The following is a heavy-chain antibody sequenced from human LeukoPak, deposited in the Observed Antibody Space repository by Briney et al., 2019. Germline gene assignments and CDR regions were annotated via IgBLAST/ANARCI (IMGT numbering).Heavy chain of an antibody. CDR3: AKDSSGSYFSWFDP. J-gene: IGHJ5*02. D-gene: IGHD1-26*01. V-gene: IGHV3-9*01. CDR1: GFTFDDYA. Sequence: GRSLRLSCAASGFTFDDYAMHWVRQAPGKGLEWVSGISWNSGSIGYADSVKGRFTISRDNAKNSLYLQMNSLRAEDTALYYCAKDSSGSYFSWFDPWGQGTLVTVSS. CDR2: ISWNSGSI.